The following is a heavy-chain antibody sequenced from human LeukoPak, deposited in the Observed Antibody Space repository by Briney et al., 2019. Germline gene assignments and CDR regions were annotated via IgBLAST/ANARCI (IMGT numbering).Heavy chain of an antibody. V-gene: IGHV3-33*06. Sequence: GGSLRLSCAASGFTFSSYGMHWVRQAPGKGLEWVAVIWYDGSNKYYADSVKGRFTISRDNSKNTLYLQMNSLRAEDTAVYYCAKDLRGLDVGYSGYDSRSSPHSYYFDYWGQGTLVTVSS. CDR2: IWYDGSNK. CDR1: GFTFSSYG. J-gene: IGHJ4*02. D-gene: IGHD5-12*01. CDR3: AKDLRGLDVGYSGYDSRSSPHSYYFDY.